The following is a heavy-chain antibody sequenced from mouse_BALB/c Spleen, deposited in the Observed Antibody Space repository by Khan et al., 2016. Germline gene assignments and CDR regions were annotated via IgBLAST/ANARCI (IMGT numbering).Heavy chain of an antibody. J-gene: IGHJ4*01. V-gene: IGHV1-9*01. CDR2: ILPGSGRT. Sequence: QVRLQQSGAELMKPGASVKISCKATGYTFSSYWIQWIKQRPGHGLEWIGEILPGSGRTNYNERFRGKAAFTADTSSNTAYMQLTSLTFEDSAVYYCARLTGLRDALDYWGQGTSVTVSS. CDR1: GYTFSSYW. D-gene: IGHD1-1*01. CDR3: ARLTGLRDALDY.